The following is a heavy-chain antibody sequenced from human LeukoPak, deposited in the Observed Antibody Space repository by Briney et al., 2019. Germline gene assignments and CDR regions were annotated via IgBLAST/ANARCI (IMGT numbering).Heavy chain of an antibody. J-gene: IGHJ6*04. CDR1: GFTFSSYA. Sequence: PGGSLRLSCAASGFTFSSYAMSWVRQAPGKGLEWVSAISGSGGSTYYADSVKGRFTISRDNSKNTVLLQMHSLRAEDTAVYYCAKDRDGDFHYYVDVWGKGTTVTVSS. CDR2: ISGSGGST. CDR3: AKDRDGDFHYYVDV. V-gene: IGHV3-23*01. D-gene: IGHD4-17*01.